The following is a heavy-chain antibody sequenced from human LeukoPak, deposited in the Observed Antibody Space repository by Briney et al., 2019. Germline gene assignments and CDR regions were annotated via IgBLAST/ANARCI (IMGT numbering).Heavy chain of an antibody. CDR3: ARDAQWLVTNDALDI. Sequence: GGSLRLSCAASGFTFSSYGMHWVRQAPGKGLEWVAFIRYDGSNKYYADSVKGRFTISRDNSKNTLYLQMDNLRVEDTAVYYCARDAQWLVTNDALDIWGQGTMVTVSS. D-gene: IGHD6-19*01. CDR2: IRYDGSNK. J-gene: IGHJ3*02. CDR1: GFTFSSYG. V-gene: IGHV3-30*02.